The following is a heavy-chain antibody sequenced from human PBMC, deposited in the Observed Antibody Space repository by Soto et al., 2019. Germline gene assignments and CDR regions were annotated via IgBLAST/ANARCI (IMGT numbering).Heavy chain of an antibody. J-gene: IGHJ6*02. CDR3: ARGRLGGYSYGYYYYGMDV. Sequence: ASVKVSCKASGYTFTSYDINWVRQATGQGLEWMGWMNPNSGNTGYAQKFQGRVTMTRITSISTAYMELSSLRSEDTAVYYCARGRLGGYSYGYYYYGMDVWGQGTTVTVSS. D-gene: IGHD5-18*01. CDR2: MNPNSGNT. CDR1: GYTFTSYD. V-gene: IGHV1-8*01.